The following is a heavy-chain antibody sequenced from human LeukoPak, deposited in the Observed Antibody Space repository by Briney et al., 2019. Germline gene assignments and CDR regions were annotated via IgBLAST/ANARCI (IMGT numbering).Heavy chain of an antibody. CDR3: ARRQGGSGSYYYYLDV. V-gene: IGHV3-64*01. Sequence: GGSLRLSCAASGFTFSSYPMHWVRQAPGKGLEYVSGISGNGGSTHYANSVKGRFTISRDNSKNTLYLQMGSLRAEDMAVYYCARRQGGSGSYYYYLDVWGKGTTVTVSS. D-gene: IGHD3-10*01. CDR1: GFTFSSYP. J-gene: IGHJ6*03. CDR2: ISGNGGST.